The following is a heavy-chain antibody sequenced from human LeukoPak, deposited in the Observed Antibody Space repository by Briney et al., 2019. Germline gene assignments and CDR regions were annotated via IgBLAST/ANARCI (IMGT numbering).Heavy chain of an antibody. V-gene: IGHV3-23*01. D-gene: IGHD3-22*01. CDR3: AKGDGSGFLFDY. CDR2: ITGSSTGT. CDR1: GFTFSSYW. J-gene: IGHJ4*02. Sequence: GGSLRLSCAASGFTFSSYWMHWVRQAPGKGLVWVSGITGSSTGTFYADSVKGRFTISRDNSRNTVYLQMNSLRGEDTAVYYCAKGDGSGFLFDYWGQGTLVTVSS.